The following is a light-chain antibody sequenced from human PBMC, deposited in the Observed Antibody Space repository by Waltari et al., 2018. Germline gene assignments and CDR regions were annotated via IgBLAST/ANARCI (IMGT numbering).Light chain of an antibody. V-gene: IGKV3-15*01. CDR2: GAS. CDR1: QSVSSN. CDR3: QQYNIPMYT. Sequence: EIVMTQSPATLSVSPGERATLSCRASQSVSSNLAWYQQKPGQAPRPLIYGASTRATGIPARFSGSGSGTEFTLTISSLQSEDFAVYYCQQYNIPMYTFGQGTKLEIK. J-gene: IGKJ2*01.